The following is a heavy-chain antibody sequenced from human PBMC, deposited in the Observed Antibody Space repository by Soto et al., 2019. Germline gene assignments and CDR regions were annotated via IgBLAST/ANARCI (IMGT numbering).Heavy chain of an antibody. Sequence: ASVKVSCKTSGYPFPSFEVHWIRQAPGQRPEWMGGISNAGSGNTKYSQKFQDRLTITGDKRATTVYMALSSLTSEDTATYYCARESNHYQDFFQNWGQGTQVTVSS. CDR1: GYPFPSFE. J-gene: IGHJ4*02. D-gene: IGHD2-2*01. CDR3: ARESNHYQDFFQN. CDR2: ISNAGSGNT. V-gene: IGHV1-3*01.